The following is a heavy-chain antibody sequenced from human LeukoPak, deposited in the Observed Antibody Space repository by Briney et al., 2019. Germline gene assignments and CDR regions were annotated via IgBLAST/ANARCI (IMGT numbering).Heavy chain of an antibody. CDR1: GGSISSYY. J-gene: IGHJ4*02. V-gene: IGHV4-4*07. Sequence: SETLSLTCTVSGGSISSYYWSWIRQPAGKGLEWIGRLYTSGSTNYNPSLKSRVTMSIDTSTNQLSLKLSSVTAADTAVYYCASQSPSGYSYGYSFDYWGQGTLVTVSS. D-gene: IGHD5-18*01. CDR3: ASQSPSGYSYGYSFDY. CDR2: LYTSGST.